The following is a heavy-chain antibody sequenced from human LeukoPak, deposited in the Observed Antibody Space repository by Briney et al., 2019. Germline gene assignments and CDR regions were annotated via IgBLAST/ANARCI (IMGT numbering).Heavy chain of an antibody. CDR2: AYYTGST. J-gene: IGHJ4*02. CDR3: ARHFAYSSSSYFDY. CDR1: GGSVCSYY. Sequence: PSETLSLTCSVSGGSVCSYYWSWIRQPPGKGLEWIGYAYYTGSTNYNPSLKSRVTMFEDKSKNQFSLRLYSVTVTDTAVYYCARHFAYSSSSYFDYWGQGSLVTVSS. D-gene: IGHD6-6*01. V-gene: IGHV4-59*08.